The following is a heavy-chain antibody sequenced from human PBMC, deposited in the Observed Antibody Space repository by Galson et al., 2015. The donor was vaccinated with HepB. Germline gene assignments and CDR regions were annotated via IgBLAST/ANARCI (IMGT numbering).Heavy chain of an antibody. V-gene: IGHV1-3*01. CDR3: ARDSGSYYYYGMDV. J-gene: IGHJ6*02. D-gene: IGHD1-26*01. CDR2: INAGNGNT. Sequence: SVKVSCKASGYTFTSYAMHWVRQAPGQRLEWMGWINAGNGNTKYSQKFQGRVTITRDTSASTAYMELSSLRSEDTAVYYCARDSGSYYYYGMDVWGQGTTVTVSS. CDR1: GYTFTSYA.